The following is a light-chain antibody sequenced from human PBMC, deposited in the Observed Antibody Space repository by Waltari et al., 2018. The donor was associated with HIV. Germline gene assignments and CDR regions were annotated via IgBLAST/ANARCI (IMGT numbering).Light chain of an antibody. J-gene: IGKJ1*01. CDR3: LQDYNYPPT. CDR2: AVS. Sequence: AIQMTQSPSSLSASVRDKVTITCRASQGVKSDLGWYQQRPGKAPNLLIYAVSSLQTGVPSRFSGSGSGTTFTLTISSLQPEDFATYYCLQDYNYPPTFGQGTKV. V-gene: IGKV1-6*01. CDR1: QGVKSD.